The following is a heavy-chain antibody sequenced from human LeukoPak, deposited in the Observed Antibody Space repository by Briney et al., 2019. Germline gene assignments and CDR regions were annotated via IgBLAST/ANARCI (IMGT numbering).Heavy chain of an antibody. CDR1: GYTLTELS. CDR3: ATAIVKGSQGRLFDY. Sequence: ASVKVSCKVSGYTLTELSMHWVRQAPGKGLEWMGGFDPEDGETTYAQKFQGRVTMTEDTSTDTAYMELSSLRSEDTAVYYCATAIVKGSQGRLFDYWGQGTLVTVSS. D-gene: IGHD2-21*01. CDR2: FDPEDGET. J-gene: IGHJ4*02. V-gene: IGHV1-24*01.